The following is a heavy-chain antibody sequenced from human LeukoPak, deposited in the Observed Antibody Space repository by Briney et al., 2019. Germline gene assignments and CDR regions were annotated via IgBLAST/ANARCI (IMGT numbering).Heavy chain of an antibody. J-gene: IGHJ5*01. V-gene: IGHV3-33*02. CDR3: ARGYSGVAGNPNWFDS. Sequence: PGGSLRLSCAASGFIFSNYAMHWVHQAPGKGPEWVSVIWHDGSRTFYVDSAKGRFTISRDSSRNTLFLEMNSLRVEDTAMYYCARGYSGVAGNPNWFDSWGQGTLVTVSS. CDR2: IWHDGSRT. D-gene: IGHD4-23*01. CDR1: GFIFSNYA.